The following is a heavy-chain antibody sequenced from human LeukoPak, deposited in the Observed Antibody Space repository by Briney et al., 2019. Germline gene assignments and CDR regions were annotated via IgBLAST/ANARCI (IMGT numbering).Heavy chain of an antibody. CDR3: ARWTTTYLDY. CDR1: GYTYTNYY. V-gene: IGHV1-46*01. J-gene: IGHJ4*02. CDR2: INPSGGST. Sequence: ASVKVSCKASGYTYTNYYIHWVRQAPGQGLEWMGIINPSGGSTNFAQKFQGRVTMTTDTSTITVYMELSSLRSEDTAVYYCARWTTTYLDYWGQGTLVTVSS. D-gene: IGHD4-11*01.